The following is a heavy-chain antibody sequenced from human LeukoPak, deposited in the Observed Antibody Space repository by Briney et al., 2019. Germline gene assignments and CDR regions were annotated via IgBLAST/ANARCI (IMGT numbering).Heavy chain of an antibody. D-gene: IGHD6-19*01. CDR2: IDPNNGGT. CDR3: SSGGETSGWEWFDP. V-gene: IGHV1-2*02. Sequence: ASVKVSCKASGYTFTGYYRHWVRQAPGQGLEWMGWIDPNNGGTSYAREFQGRVTMTRDTSISTAYMELNSLRFDDTAVYYCSSGGETSGWEWFDPWGQGTLVTVSS. CDR1: GYTFTGYY. J-gene: IGHJ5*02.